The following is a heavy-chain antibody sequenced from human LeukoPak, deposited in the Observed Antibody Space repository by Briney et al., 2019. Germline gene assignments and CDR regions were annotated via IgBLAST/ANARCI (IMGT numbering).Heavy chain of an antibody. Sequence: GGSLRLSCAASGFTFDDYGMSWVRQAPGKGLEWVSGINWSGGSTGYADSVKGRFTISRDNAKNSLYLQMNSLRAEDTALYYCARTRRVDLWSGYPEAFDIWGQGTMVTVSS. CDR3: ARTRRVDLWSGYPEAFDI. V-gene: IGHV3-20*04. CDR2: INWSGGST. J-gene: IGHJ3*02. CDR1: GFTFDDYG. D-gene: IGHD3-3*01.